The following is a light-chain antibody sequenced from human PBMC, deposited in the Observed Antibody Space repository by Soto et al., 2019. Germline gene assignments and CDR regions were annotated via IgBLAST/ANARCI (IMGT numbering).Light chain of an antibody. CDR1: SGHSSYA. J-gene: IGLJ3*02. Sequence: QSVLTQSPSASASLGASVKLTCTLSSGHSSYAIAWHQQQPEKGPRYLMKLNSDGRHSKGDGIPDRFSGSSSGAERYLTISSLQSEDEADYYCQTWVTGIRVFGGGTKLTVL. V-gene: IGLV4-69*01. CDR2: LNSDGRH. CDR3: QTWVTGIRV.